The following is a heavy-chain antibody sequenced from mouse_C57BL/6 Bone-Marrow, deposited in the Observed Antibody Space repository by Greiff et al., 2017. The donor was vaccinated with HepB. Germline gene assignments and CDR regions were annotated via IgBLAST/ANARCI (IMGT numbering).Heavy chain of an antibody. CDR1: GFNIKDYY. V-gene: IGHV14-2*01. Sequence: EVQVVESGAELVKPGASVKLSCTASGFNIKDYYMHWVKQRTEQGLEWIGRIDPEDGETKYAPKFQGKATITADTSSNTAYLQLSSLTSEDTAVYYCARYYGSSYDYFDYWGQGTTLTVSS. CDR3: ARYYGSSYDYFDY. J-gene: IGHJ2*01. CDR2: IDPEDGET. D-gene: IGHD1-1*01.